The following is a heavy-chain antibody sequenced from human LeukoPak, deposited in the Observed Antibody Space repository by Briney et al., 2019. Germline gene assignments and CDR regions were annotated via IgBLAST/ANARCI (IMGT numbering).Heavy chain of an antibody. Sequence: GASVKVSCKASGGTFSSYAISWVRQAPGQGLEWMGGITPIFGTANYAQKFQGRVTITADESTSTAYMELSSLRSEDTAVYYCARVHLSGGPSQLIIYYYYGMDVWGQGTTVTVSS. V-gene: IGHV1-69*13. D-gene: IGHD1-1*01. CDR2: ITPIFGTA. J-gene: IGHJ6*02. CDR1: GGTFSSYA. CDR3: ARVHLSGGPSQLIIYYYYGMDV.